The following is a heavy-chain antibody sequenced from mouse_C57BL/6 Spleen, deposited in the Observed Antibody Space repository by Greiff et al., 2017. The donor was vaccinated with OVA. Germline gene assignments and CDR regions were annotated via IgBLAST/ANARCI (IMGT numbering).Heavy chain of an antibody. V-gene: IGHV1-64*01. J-gene: IGHJ4*01. Sequence: VQLQQPGAELVKPGASVKLSCKASGYTFTSYSMPWVKQRPGQGLEWIGIIHPNSGSTNYNEKFKSKATLTVDKSSSTAYMQLSSLTSEDSAVYYCATPRPVGAMDYWGQGTSVTVSS. CDR1: GYTFTSYS. CDR3: ATPRPVGAMDY. CDR2: IHPNSGST. D-gene: IGHD3-3*01.